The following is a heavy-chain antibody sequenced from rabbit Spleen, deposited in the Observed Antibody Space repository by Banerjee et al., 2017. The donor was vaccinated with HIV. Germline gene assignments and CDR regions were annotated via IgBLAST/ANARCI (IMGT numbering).Heavy chain of an antibody. D-gene: IGHD6-1*01. V-gene: IGHV1S7*01. CDR1: GFDFSNDS. Sequence: QLVESGGGLVQPGGSLKLSCKASGFDFSNDSMSWGRQAPGKGLEWIGFIVPIFGVTYYATWVSGRFTISSHNAQNTLYLQLNSLTAADTATYFCVREAGYGGYGDANLWGPGTLVTVS. J-gene: IGHJ4*01. CDR3: VREAGYGGYGDANL. CDR2: IVPIFGVT.